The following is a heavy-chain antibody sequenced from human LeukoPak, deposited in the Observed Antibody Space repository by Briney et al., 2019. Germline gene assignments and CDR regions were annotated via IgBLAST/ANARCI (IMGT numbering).Heavy chain of an antibody. CDR1: GFTFSSYG. V-gene: IGHV3-7*01. Sequence: GGSLRLSCAVSGFTFSSYGMSWVRQAPGKGLEWVASIKEDGTEYYVDSVKGRFTASRDIAKNSLFLQMRSLRVEDTAVYYCARPRYREFDYWGQGALVTVSS. CDR2: IKEDGTE. D-gene: IGHD1-14*01. J-gene: IGHJ4*02. CDR3: ARPRYREFDY.